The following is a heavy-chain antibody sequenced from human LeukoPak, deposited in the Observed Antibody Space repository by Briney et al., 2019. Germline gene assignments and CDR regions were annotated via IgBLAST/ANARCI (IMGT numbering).Heavy chain of an antibody. J-gene: IGHJ5*02. Sequence: PSETLSLTCTVSGASVSSASYWTWIRQPPGKGVEWIAHIYNGVNTNYNPSLKSRVTISVDTSKNQFSLRLNSVTAAVTAVYYCARSRAFNSGAFDPWSQGSLVTVSS. V-gene: IGHV4-61*01. CDR3: ARSRAFNSGAFDP. CDR1: GASVSSASY. D-gene: IGHD1-26*01. CDR2: IYNGVNT.